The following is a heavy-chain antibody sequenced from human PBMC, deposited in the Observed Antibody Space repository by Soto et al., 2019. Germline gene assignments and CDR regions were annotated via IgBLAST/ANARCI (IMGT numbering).Heavy chain of an antibody. D-gene: IGHD2-2*01. J-gene: IGHJ4*02. CDR3: AKGWRGSCISTSCYSPFDS. V-gene: IGHV3-23*01. CDR2: ISGSADST. Sequence: EVQLLESGGGLVQPGGSLRLSCAASGFTFNIFAMSWVRQAPGKGLEWVSVISGSADSTYYADSVKGRYTISRDNSKNTLYLQINSLGAEDTAVDYCAKGWRGSCISTSCYSPFDSWGQGTLVTVSS. CDR1: GFTFNIFA.